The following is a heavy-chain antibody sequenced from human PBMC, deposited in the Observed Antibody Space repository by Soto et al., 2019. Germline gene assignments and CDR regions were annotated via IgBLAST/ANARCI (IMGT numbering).Heavy chain of an antibody. Sequence: GGSLRLSCAASGFTFSSYWMSWVRQAPGKGLEWVANIKQDGSEKYYVDSVKGRFTISRDNAKNSLYLQMNSLRAEDTAVYYCARVGYCSGGRCYGLGYGGQGTLVTVSS. CDR1: GFTFSSYW. CDR3: ARVGYCSGGRCYGLGY. J-gene: IGHJ4*02. CDR2: IKQDGSEK. D-gene: IGHD2-15*01. V-gene: IGHV3-7*01.